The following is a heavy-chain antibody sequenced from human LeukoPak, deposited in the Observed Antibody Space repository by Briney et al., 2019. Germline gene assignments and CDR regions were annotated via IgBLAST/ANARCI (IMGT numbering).Heavy chain of an antibody. D-gene: IGHD5-12*01. CDR1: GFSFSTHT. Sequence: GGSLRLSCAASGFSFSTHTMNWVRQAPGKGLEWISYITSDNKIFYADSAKGRFTISRDNANNSLYLQLNSLRAEDTAVYYCARELSGYATWGQGTLVTVSS. V-gene: IGHV3-21*05. CDR3: ARELSGYAT. J-gene: IGHJ5*02. CDR2: ITSDNKI.